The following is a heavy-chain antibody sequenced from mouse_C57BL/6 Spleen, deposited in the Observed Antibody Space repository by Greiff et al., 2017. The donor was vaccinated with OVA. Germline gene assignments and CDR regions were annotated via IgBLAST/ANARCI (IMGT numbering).Heavy chain of an antibody. CDR1: GFTFSDYY. J-gene: IGHJ1*03. CDR3: ARGGSSGYWYFDV. Sequence: EVKVEESEGGLVQPGSSMKLSCTASGFTFSDYYMAWVRQVPEKGLEWVANINYDGSSTYYLDSLKSRFIISRDNAKNILYLQMSSLKSEDTATYYCARGGSSGYWYFDVWGTGTTVTVSS. D-gene: IGHD3-2*02. V-gene: IGHV5-16*01. CDR2: INYDGSST.